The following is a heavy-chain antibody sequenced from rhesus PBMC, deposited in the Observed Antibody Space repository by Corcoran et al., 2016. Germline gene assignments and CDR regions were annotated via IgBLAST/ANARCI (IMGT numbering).Heavy chain of an antibody. CDR1: GGSISDDYY. D-gene: IGHD6-25*01. Sequence: QVQLQESGPGLVKPSETLSLTCAVSGGSISDDYYWSWIRQPPGKGLEWIGYIYGSAGGTNYNPSLKNRVTISIDTSKNQFSLKLSSVTAADTAVYYCARGRQLVPYYFDYWGQGVLVTVSS. J-gene: IGHJ4*01. CDR2: IYGSAGGT. CDR3: ARGRQLVPYYFDY. V-gene: IGHV4-106*01.